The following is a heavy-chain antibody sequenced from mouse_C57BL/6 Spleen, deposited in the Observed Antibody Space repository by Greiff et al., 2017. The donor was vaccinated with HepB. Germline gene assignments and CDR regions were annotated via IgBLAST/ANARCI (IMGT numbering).Heavy chain of an antibody. J-gene: IGHJ1*03. Sequence: VKVVESGPGLVAPSQSLSITCTVSGFSLTSYGVSWVRQPPGKGLEWLGVIWGDGSTNYHSALISRLSISKDNSKSQVFLKLNSLQTDDTATYYCAKEAIVTPYWYFDVWGTGTTVTVSS. CDR1: GFSLTSYG. CDR2: IWGDGST. CDR3: AKEAIVTPYWYFDV. D-gene: IGHD2-5*01. V-gene: IGHV2-3*01.